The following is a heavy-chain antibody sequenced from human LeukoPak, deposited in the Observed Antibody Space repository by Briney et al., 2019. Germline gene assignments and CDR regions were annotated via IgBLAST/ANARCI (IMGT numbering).Heavy chain of an antibody. CDR2: IRSKANSYAT. D-gene: IGHD3-3*01. J-gene: IGHJ4*02. CDR3: TSRTIFGVVNDY. V-gene: IGHV3-73*01. CDR1: GFTFSGSA. Sequence: GGSLKLSCAASGFTFSGSAMHWVRQASGKGLEWVGRIRSKANSYATAYAASVKGRFTISRDDSKNTAYLQMNSLKTEDTAVYYCTSRTIFGVVNDYWGQGTLVTVSS.